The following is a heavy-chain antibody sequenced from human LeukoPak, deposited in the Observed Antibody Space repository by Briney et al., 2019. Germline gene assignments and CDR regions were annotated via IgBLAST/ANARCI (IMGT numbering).Heavy chain of an antibody. D-gene: IGHD3-22*01. V-gene: IGHV3-53*01. CDR1: GFTVSDNY. J-gene: IGHJ4*02. Sequence: GRSLRLSCAASGFTVSDNYMSWVRQAPGEGVEWLSVIYSGGSTYYADSVKGRFTILRDNSKNTMYLQMNSLRAEDTAVYYCAKDKNYYDSSGYPYFDYWGQGTLVTVSS. CDR3: AKDKNYYDSSGYPYFDY. CDR2: IYSGGST.